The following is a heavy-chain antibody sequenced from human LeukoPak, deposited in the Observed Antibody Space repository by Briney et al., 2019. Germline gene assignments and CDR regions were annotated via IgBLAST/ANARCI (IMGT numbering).Heavy chain of an antibody. D-gene: IGHD3-22*01. V-gene: IGHV3-23*01. CDR1: RFTFSNYA. Sequence: PGGSLRLSCAASRFTFSNYAMSWVRQAPGKGLEWVSTISGSGGTTYYADSVKGRFTISRDNSKNTLYLQMNSLRVEDTAIYYCAKWAGAYYDASGLRAFDMWGQGTMVTVSS. J-gene: IGHJ3*02. CDR3: AKWAGAYYDASGLRAFDM. CDR2: ISGSGGTT.